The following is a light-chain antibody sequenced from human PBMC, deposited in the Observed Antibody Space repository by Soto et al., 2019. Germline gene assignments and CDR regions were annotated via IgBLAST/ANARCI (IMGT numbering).Light chain of an antibody. V-gene: IGKV3-15*01. CDR2: GAS. Sequence: EIVMTQSPATLSVSPGERATLSCRASQSVSSNLAWYQQKPVQTPRLLIYGASTRATGIPDRFSGSGSGTEFSHTINSLQFEDFAVYYCQQYNNWPVWFTFGPGAKVDIK. J-gene: IGKJ3*01. CDR3: QQYNNWPVWFT. CDR1: QSVSSN.